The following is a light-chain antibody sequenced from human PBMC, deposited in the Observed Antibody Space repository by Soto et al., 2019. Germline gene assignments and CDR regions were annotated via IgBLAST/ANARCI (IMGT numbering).Light chain of an antibody. CDR3: QQYETFSGT. CDR2: DAS. J-gene: IGKJ1*01. V-gene: IGKV1-5*01. Sequence: DIQMTQSPSTLSPSVGDRVTTTCRASQSISSWLAWYQQKPGEAPKLLIYDASALPRGVPSRFSGSGSGTKFTLTIASLQPDDFATYYCQQYETFSGTFGPGTKVDIK. CDR1: QSISSW.